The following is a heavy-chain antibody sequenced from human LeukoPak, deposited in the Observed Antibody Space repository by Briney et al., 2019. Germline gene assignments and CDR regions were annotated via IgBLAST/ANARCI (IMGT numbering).Heavy chain of an antibody. D-gene: IGHD5-24*01. CDR1: GSTFSNHW. CDR3: ARDRLLEMAAFDI. J-gene: IGHJ3*02. Sequence: GGSLRLSCEVSGSTFSNHWMSWVRQAPGKGLEWVANINQDGSEKYYVDSVKGRFTISRDNAKNSLYLQMNSLRAEDTAVYYCARDRLLEMAAFDIWGQGTMVTVSS. V-gene: IGHV3-7*01. CDR2: INQDGSEK.